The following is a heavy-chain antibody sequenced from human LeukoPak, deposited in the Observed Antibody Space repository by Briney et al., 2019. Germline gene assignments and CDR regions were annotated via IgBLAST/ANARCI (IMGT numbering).Heavy chain of an antibody. V-gene: IGHV3-48*04. CDR1: GFTFSSYS. CDR3: ARELCSSTSCPPTWFDP. D-gene: IGHD2-2*01. Sequence: PGGSLRLSCAASGFTFSSYSMNWVRQAPGKGLERVSYISSSSSTIYYADSVKGRFTISRDNAKNSLYLQMNSLRAEDTAVYYCARELCSSTSCPPTWFDPWGQGTLVTVSS. CDR2: ISSSSSTI. J-gene: IGHJ5*02.